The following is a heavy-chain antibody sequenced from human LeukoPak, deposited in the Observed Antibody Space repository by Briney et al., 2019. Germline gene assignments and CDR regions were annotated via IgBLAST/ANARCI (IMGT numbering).Heavy chain of an antibody. J-gene: IGHJ4*02. D-gene: IGHD3-22*01. CDR1: GFTVSSNY. CDR2: IYSGGST. Sequence: PGGSLRLSCAASGFTVSSNYMSWVRQAPGKGLEWVSVIYSGGSTYYADSVKGRFTISRDNSKNTLYLQMSSLRAEDTAVYYCARAHYDSSGYFDYWGQGTLVTVSS. V-gene: IGHV3-53*01. CDR3: ARAHYDSSGYFDY.